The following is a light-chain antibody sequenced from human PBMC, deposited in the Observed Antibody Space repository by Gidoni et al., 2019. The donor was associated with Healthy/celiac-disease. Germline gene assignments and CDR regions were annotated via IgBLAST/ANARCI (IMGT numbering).Light chain of an antibody. Sequence: IVFTQSPGTLSLSPGQRATLSCRASQSVSSSYLAWYQQKPGQAPTLLIYGASSRATGIPDRFSGSGSGTDFTLTISRMEPEDFAVYYCQQYGSSPPFTFGRGTKVDIK. CDR2: GAS. V-gene: IGKV3-20*01. CDR1: QSVSSSY. J-gene: IGKJ3*01. CDR3: QQYGSSPPFT.